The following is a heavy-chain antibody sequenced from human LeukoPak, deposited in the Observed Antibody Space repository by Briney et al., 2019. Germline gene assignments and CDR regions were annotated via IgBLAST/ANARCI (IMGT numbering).Heavy chain of an antibody. V-gene: IGHV4-30-4*07. CDR2: IYYSGST. CDR1: GGSISSGGYS. CDR3: ARGEMATTSFDY. J-gene: IGHJ4*02. D-gene: IGHD5-24*01. Sequence: SSETLSLTCAVSGGSISSGGYSWSWIRQPPGKGLEWIGYIYYSGSTYYNPSLKSRATISVDTSKNQFSLKLSSVTAADTAVYYCARGEMATTSFDYWGQGTLVTVSS.